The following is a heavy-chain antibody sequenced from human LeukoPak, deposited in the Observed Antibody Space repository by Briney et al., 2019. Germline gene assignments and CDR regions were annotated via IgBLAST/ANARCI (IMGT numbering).Heavy chain of an antibody. CDR3: ARDLDDSSGYYYYYMDV. D-gene: IGHD3-22*01. J-gene: IGHJ6*03. CDR2: ISSSSSSYI. Sequence: PGGSLRLSCAASGFAFSSYSMNWVRQAPGKGLEWVSSISSSSSSYIYYADSVKGRFTISRDNAKNSLYLQMNSLRAEDTAVYYCARDLDDSSGYYYYYMDVWGKGTTVTVSS. V-gene: IGHV3-21*01. CDR1: GFAFSSYS.